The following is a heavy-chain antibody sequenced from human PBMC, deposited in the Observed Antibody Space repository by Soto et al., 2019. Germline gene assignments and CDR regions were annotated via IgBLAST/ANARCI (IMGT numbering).Heavy chain of an antibody. Sequence: QVQLQESGPGLVKPSQTLSLTCTVSGGSISSGGYYWSWIRQHPGKGLEWIGYIYYSGSTYYNPSLKSRVTISVDTSKNQFSLKLSSVTAADTAVYYCAREGPITMVRGVIDYWGQGTLVTVSS. J-gene: IGHJ4*02. CDR3: AREGPITMVRGVIDY. V-gene: IGHV4-31*03. CDR1: GGSISSGGYY. CDR2: IYYSGST. D-gene: IGHD3-10*01.